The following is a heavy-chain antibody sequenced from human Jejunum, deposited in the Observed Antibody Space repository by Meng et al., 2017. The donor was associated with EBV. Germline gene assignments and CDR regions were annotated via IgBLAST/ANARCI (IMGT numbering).Heavy chain of an antibody. V-gene: IGHV3-30*03. D-gene: IGHD3-16*01. CDR2: ISNDGNNK. CDR1: GFIFSGYG. Sequence: QVQLVGSGGGVVQPGRHLRLSCAASGFIFSGYGMHWVRQAPGKGLKWVALISNDGNNKYYADSVKGRFTISRDNSKNTLYLQMNSLRVDDTALYYCTREWGADYWGQGTLVTVSS. J-gene: IGHJ4*02. CDR3: TREWGADY.